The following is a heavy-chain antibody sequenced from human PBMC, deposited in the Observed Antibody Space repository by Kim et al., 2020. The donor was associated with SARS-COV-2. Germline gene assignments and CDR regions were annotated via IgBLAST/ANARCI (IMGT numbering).Heavy chain of an antibody. CDR3: SREEGGYPYYFDY. V-gene: IGHV3-74*01. Sequence: SYADSVKGRFTISRDNSKNTRYLQMNGLRAEYTAVYFWSREEGGYPYYFDYWGQGTLVTVSS. J-gene: IGHJ4*02. D-gene: IGHD5-12*01.